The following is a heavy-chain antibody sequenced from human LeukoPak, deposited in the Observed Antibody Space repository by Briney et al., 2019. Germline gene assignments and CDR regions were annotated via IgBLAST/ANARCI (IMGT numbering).Heavy chain of an antibody. CDR3: ARSRPAAMRVTYYFDY. CDR1: GYTFTSYG. Sequence: GASVKVSCKASGYTFTSYGISWVRQAPGQGLEWVGGIIPIFGTANYAQKFQGRVTITADESTSTAYMELSSLRSEDTAVYYCARSRPAAMRVTYYFDYWGQGTLVTVSS. D-gene: IGHD2-2*01. J-gene: IGHJ4*02. V-gene: IGHV1-69*13. CDR2: IIPIFGTA.